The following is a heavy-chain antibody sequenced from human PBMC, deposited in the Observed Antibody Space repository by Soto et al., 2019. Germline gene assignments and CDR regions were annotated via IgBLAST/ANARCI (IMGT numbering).Heavy chain of an antibody. CDR3: AKDINSSGWYGALDAFDI. J-gene: IGHJ3*02. D-gene: IGHD6-19*01. Sequence: EVQLLESGGGLVQPGGSLRLSCAASGFTFSSYAMSWVRQAPGKGLEWVSAIRGSGGSTYYADSVKGRFTISRDNSKNTLYLQMNSLRGEDTAVYYCAKDINSSGWYGALDAFDIWGQGKMVTVSS. V-gene: IGHV3-23*01. CDR2: IRGSGGST. CDR1: GFTFSSYA.